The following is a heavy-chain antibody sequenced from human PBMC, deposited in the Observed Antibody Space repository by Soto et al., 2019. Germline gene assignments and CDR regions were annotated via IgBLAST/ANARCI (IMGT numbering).Heavy chain of an antibody. J-gene: IGHJ4*02. CDR2: IYPRDSGV. Sequence: GESLKISCKVFGDSFTGFWVGWVRQVPGKGLEWVASIYPRDSGVRYNPSFQGQVTISADRSTTTAYLQWSSLKASDTAIYYCARQHPLDSRVWYDWGQGTLVTVSS. CDR3: ARQHPLDSRVWYD. D-gene: IGHD6-19*01. CDR1: GDSFTGFW. V-gene: IGHV5-51*01.